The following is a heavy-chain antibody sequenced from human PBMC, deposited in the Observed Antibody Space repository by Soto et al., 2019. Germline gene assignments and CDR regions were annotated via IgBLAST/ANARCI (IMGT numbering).Heavy chain of an antibody. D-gene: IGHD2-21*02. CDR1: GFTFSSYG. V-gene: IGHV3-33*01. CDR3: ARDRVVVTASGAFDI. J-gene: IGHJ3*02. CDR2: IWYDGSNK. Sequence: PGGSLRLSCAASGFTFSSYGMHWVRQAPGKGLEWVAVIWYDGSNKYYADSVKGRFTISRDNSKNTLYLQMNSLRAEDTAVYYCARDRVVVTASGAFDIWGQGTMVTVSS.